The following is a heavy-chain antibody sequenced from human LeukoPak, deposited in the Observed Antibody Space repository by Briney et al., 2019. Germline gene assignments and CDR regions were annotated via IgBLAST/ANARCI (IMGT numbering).Heavy chain of an antibody. CDR3: ARDNGGFDY. J-gene: IGHJ4*02. Sequence: AGGSLRLSCAASGFTFSSYEMNWVRQAPGKGLEWVSYISSSSTTIYYADSVKGRFTISRDNAKNSLYLQMNSLRAEDTAVYYCARDNGGFDYWGQGTLVTVSS. V-gene: IGHV3-48*01. CDR2: ISSSSTTI. CDR1: GFTFSSYE. D-gene: IGHD2-8*01.